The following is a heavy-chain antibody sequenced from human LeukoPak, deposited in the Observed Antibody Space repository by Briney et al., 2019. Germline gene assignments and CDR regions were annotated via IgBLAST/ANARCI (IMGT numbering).Heavy chain of an antibody. D-gene: IGHD6-25*01. CDR3: ARGLPGHTSALGY. J-gene: IGHJ4*02. Sequence: PGGSLRLSCAASGFTFSSTYSMTWVRQAPGKGLEWVSSISSSSSYIYYADSVKGRFTISRDNARNSLYLQMNSLRAEDTAVYYCARGLPGHTSALGYWGQGTLVTVSS. V-gene: IGHV3-21*01. CDR2: ISSSSSYI. CDR1: GFTFSSTYS.